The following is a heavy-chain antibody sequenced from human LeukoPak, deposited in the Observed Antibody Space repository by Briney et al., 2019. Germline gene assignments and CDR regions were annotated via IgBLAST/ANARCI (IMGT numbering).Heavy chain of an antibody. J-gene: IGHJ5*02. Sequence: SETLSLTCAVSGYSISRAYYWGWIRQPPGKGLEWIGSIYQSGSTYYNPSLKSRVTISLDRSRNQFSLKLTSVTAADTAVYYCARGLPGPWGQGTLVTVSS. CDR3: ARGLPGP. V-gene: IGHV4-38-2*01. CDR1: GYSISRAYY. CDR2: IYQSGST.